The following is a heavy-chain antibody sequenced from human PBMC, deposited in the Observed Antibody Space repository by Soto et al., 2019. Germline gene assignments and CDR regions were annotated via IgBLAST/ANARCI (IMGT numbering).Heavy chain of an antibody. CDR3: AKGPIKGPTLSYFDS. J-gene: IGHJ4*02. CDR2: TSYDGSIR. V-gene: IGHV3-30*18. Sequence: QVRLVESGGGMVQPGKSLRLSCAGSGFAFSNYGMHWVRQAPGKGLEWVALTSYDGSIRYYVDSVKGRFTISRDNSKNTLFLQMNRLRPEDTGFYYCAKGPIKGPTLSYFDSWGRGTLVTVSS. CDR1: GFAFSNYG. D-gene: IGHD4-4*01.